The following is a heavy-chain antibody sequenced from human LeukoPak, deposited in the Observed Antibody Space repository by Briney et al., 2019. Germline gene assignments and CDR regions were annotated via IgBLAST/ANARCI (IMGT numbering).Heavy chain of an antibody. CDR3: ARDRLPPLGAFDI. V-gene: IGHV3-66*01. Sequence: GGSLRLSCAASGFTVSSNFMSWVRQAPWKGLEWVSVIYSGGNTYYADYVKGRFTISRDNSKNTLYLQMNSLRAEDTAVYHCARDRLPPLGAFDIWGQGTMVTVSS. J-gene: IGHJ3*02. CDR1: GFTVSSNF. D-gene: IGHD3-16*01. CDR2: IYSGGNT.